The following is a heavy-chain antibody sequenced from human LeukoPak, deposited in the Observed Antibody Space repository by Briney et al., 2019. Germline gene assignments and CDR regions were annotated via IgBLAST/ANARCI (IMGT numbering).Heavy chain of an antibody. CDR1: GFTVSSNY. CDR2: IYSGGST. J-gene: IGHJ4*02. CDR3: ARDGYSSGSGGFDY. D-gene: IGHD6-19*01. Sequence: GGSLRLSCAASGFTVSSNYMSWVRQAPGKGLEWVSVIYSGGSTYYADSVKGRFTISRDNSKNTLYLQMNSLRAEDTAVYYCARDGYSSGSGGFDYWGQGTLVTVSS. V-gene: IGHV3-53*01.